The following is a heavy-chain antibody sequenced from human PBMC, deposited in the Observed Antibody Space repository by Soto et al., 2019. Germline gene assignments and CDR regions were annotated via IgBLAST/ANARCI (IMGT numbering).Heavy chain of an antibody. CDR1: GGSFSGYY. J-gene: IGHJ3*02. V-gene: IGHV4-34*01. D-gene: IGHD3-10*01. CDR2: INHSGST. Sequence: SETLSLTCAVYGGSFSGYYWSWIRQPPGKGLEWIGEINHSGSTNYNPSLKSRVTISVDTAKNQFSLKLSSVTAADTAVYYCARCSGSGTSPDAFDIWGQGTMVTVSS. CDR3: ARCSGSGTSPDAFDI.